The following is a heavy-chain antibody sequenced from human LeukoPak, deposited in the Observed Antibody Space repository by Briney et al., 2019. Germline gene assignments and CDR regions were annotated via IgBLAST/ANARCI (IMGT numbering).Heavy chain of an antibody. J-gene: IGHJ4*02. D-gene: IGHD3-22*01. V-gene: IGHV4-61*01. CDR2: IYYSGST. CDR3: AREGGSGYYPSPLGFDY. Sequence: PSETLSLTCTVSGGSISSGSYYWSWIRQPPGKGLEWIGCIYYSGSTNYNPSLKSRVTISVDTSKNQFSLKLSSVTAADTAVYYCAREGGSGYYPSPLGFDYWGQGTLVTVSS. CDR1: GGSISSGSYY.